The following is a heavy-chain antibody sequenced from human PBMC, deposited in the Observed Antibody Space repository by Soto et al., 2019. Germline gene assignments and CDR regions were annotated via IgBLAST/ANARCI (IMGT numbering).Heavy chain of an antibody. J-gene: IGHJ4*02. CDR3: AGNLDCSSTSCYRTDPYFDY. Sequence: SETLSLTCAVYGGSFSGYYWSWIRQPPGKGLEWIGEINHSGSTNYNPSLKSRVTISVDTSKNQFSLKLSSVTAADTAVYYCAGNLDCSSTSCYRTDPYFDYWGQGTLVT. V-gene: IGHV4-34*01. CDR2: INHSGST. CDR1: GGSFSGYY. D-gene: IGHD2-2*02.